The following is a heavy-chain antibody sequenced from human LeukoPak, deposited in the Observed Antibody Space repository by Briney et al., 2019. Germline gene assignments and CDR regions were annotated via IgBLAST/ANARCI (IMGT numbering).Heavy chain of an antibody. J-gene: IGHJ4*02. CDR2: IYSDGNT. Sequence: GGSLRLSCAASGFSFGGYSMSWVRQAPGKGLEWVSVIYSDGNTYYADSVRGRFTISRDNSKNTLYLQMNSLRAEDTAVYYCARDDGYSPYDYWGQGTLVTVSS. CDR3: ARDDGYSPYDY. CDR1: GFSFGGYS. D-gene: IGHD5-24*01. V-gene: IGHV3-53*01.